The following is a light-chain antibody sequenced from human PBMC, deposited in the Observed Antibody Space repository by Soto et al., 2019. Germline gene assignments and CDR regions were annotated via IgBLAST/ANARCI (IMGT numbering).Light chain of an antibody. CDR3: QQNYRATPWT. V-gene: IGKV1-39*01. J-gene: IGKJ1*01. CDR1: QSISRY. CDR2: AAS. Sequence: DIQMTQSPSSLSASFGDRITITCRASQSISRYLNWYQHKPGKAPKLLINAASSLERGVPSRFSGGGSGTDFTLNISSLQPDDFATYYCQQNYRATPWTFGQRTKVDI.